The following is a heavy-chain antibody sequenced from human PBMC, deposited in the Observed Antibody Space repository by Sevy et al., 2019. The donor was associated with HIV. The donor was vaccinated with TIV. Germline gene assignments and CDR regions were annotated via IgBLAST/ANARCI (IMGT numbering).Heavy chain of an antibody. J-gene: IGHJ4*02. V-gene: IGHV1-2*02. D-gene: IGHD2-2*01. CDR2: INPNSGGT. CDR1: GYTFTGYY. CDR3: ARVKDCRSTSCPSGFDY. Sequence: ASVKVSCKASGYTFTGYYMYWVRQAPGQGLEWMGWINPNSGGTNYVQKLQGRVTMTRDTSISTAYMELTRLRSDDTAVYYCARVKDCRSTSCPSGFDYWGQGTLVTVSS.